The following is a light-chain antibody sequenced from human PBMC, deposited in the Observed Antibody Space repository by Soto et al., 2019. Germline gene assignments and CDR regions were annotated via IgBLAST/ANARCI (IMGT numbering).Light chain of an antibody. J-gene: IGKJ2*01. V-gene: IGKV1-5*01. Sequence: DIQMTQSPSTLSASVGDRVTITCRASQSISSWLAWYQQKPGKAPQLLIYDASSLESGVPSRFSGSGSGTEFTLTISSLQPDDFATYYCQQYNSDSYTFGQGTKLESK. CDR3: QQYNSDSYT. CDR2: DAS. CDR1: QSISSW.